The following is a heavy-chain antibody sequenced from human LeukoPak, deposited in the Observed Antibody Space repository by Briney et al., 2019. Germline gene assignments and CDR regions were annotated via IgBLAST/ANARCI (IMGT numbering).Heavy chain of an antibody. CDR3: ATRRGYRYALAY. J-gene: IGHJ4*02. V-gene: IGHV1-24*01. CDR1: GYTLTELS. D-gene: IGHD5-18*01. CDR2: FDPEDGET. Sequence: ASVKVSCKVSGYTLTELSMHWVRQAPGKGLEWMGGFDPEDGETIYAQKFQGRVTMTEDTSTDTAYMELSSLRSEDTAVYYCATRRGYRYALAYWGQGTLVTVSS.